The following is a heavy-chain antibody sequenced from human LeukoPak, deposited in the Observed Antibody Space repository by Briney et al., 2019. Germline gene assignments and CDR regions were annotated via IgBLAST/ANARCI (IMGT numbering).Heavy chain of an antibody. CDR1: GYTFTGYY. Sequence: ASVKVSCKASGYTFTGYYMHWVRQAPGQGLEWMGRINPNSGGTNYAQKFQGRVTMTRDTSISTAYMELSRLRSDDTAVYYCARQGHRYRGGDCYSNWFDPWGQGTLVTVSS. J-gene: IGHJ5*02. CDR2: INPNSGGT. CDR3: ARQGHRYRGGDCYSNWFDP. D-gene: IGHD2-21*02. V-gene: IGHV1-2*06.